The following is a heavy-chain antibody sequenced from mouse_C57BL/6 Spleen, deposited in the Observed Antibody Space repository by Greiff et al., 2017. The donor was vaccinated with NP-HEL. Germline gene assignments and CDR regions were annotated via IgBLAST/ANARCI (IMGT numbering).Heavy chain of an antibody. CDR1: GYSITSGYY. CDR3: ARGASRFDY. J-gene: IGHJ2*01. D-gene: IGHD6-1*01. CDR2: ISYDGSN. Sequence: EVKLEESGPGLVKPSQSLSLTCSVTGYSITSGYYWNWIRQFPGNKLEWMGYISYDGSNNYNPSLKNRISITRDTSKNQFFLKLNSVTTEDTATYYCARGASRFDYWGQGTTLTVST. V-gene: IGHV3-6*01.